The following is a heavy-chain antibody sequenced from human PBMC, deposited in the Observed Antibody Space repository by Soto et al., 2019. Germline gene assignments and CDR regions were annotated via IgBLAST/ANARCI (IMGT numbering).Heavy chain of an antibody. V-gene: IGHV4-59*01. CDR2: IYYSGST. J-gene: IGHJ5*02. CDR3: ARYGSGSSVWFDP. CDR1: GGSISSYY. Sequence: SKTLSLTCTVSGGSISSYYCSWFRQPPGKGLEWIGYIYYSGSTNYNPSLKSRVTISVDTSKNQFSLKLSSVTAADTAVYYCARYGSGSSVWFDPWGQGTLVTVS. D-gene: IGHD3-10*01.